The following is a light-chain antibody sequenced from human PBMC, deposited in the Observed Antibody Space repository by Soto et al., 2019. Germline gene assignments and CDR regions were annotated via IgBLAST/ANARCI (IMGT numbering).Light chain of an antibody. CDR2: DAS. Sequence: EIVLTQSPASLSLSPGERATLSCRASQSVGYFLAWYQQKPGQAPRLLIYDASNRATGVPARFTGSGSGTDFTLTISSLEPEDSAVYYCQQRSNWPPSLSFGGGTRVEIK. J-gene: IGKJ4*01. CDR3: QQRSNWPPSLS. V-gene: IGKV3-11*01. CDR1: QSVGYF.